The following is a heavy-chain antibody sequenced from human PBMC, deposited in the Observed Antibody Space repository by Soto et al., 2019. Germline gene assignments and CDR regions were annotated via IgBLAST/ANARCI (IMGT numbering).Heavy chain of an antibody. Sequence: GWSLRLSCAASGFTFRSYSMNWVRQAPGKGLEWVSYISSSNRTINYADSVKGRFIISRDNAKNSLYLQMHSLRDEDTAVYYCARDFCPVPTCYDLWGQGVLVTVSS. D-gene: IGHD2-2*01. CDR1: GFTFRSYS. CDR2: ISSSNRTI. V-gene: IGHV3-48*02. CDR3: ARDFCPVPTCYDL. J-gene: IGHJ4*02.